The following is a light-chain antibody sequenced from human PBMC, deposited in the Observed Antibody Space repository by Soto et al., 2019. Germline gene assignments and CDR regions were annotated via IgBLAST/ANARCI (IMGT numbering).Light chain of an antibody. CDR3: QSYDSSLSGWV. V-gene: IGLV1-40*01. CDR2: GNN. CDR1: SSNIGATYD. Sequence: QSVLTQPPSVSGAPGQRVTISFSGSSSNIGATYDGHWYQQLPGTAPKLLIYGNNNRPSGVPDRFSGSKSGTSASLAITGLQAEDEADYYCQSYDSSLSGWVFGGGTKLTVL. J-gene: IGLJ3*02.